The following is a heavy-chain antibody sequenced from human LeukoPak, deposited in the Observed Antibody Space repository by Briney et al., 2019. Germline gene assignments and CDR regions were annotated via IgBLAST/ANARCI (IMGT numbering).Heavy chain of an antibody. D-gene: IGHD6-13*01. CDR3: ARGVAAPGTGGLSWFDP. CDR1: GGSIGSYY. CDR2: IYSSGST. Sequence: SETLSLTCTVSGGSIGSYYWSWIRQPPGKGLEWIGYIYSSGSTNYNPSLKSRVTISLDTSKNRFSLKLSFVTAADTAVYYCARGVAAPGTGGLSWFDPWGQGTLVTVSS. V-gene: IGHV4-59*01. J-gene: IGHJ5*02.